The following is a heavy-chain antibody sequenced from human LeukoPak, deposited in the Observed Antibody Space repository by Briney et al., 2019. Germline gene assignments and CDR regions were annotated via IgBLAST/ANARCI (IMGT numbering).Heavy chain of an antibody. J-gene: IGHJ4*02. D-gene: IGHD6-13*01. CDR2: IIPTFGTA. CDR1: RGTFSSYA. V-gene: IGHV1-69*05. Sequence: SVKVSRKPSRGTFSSYAISWVRQAPGQGLEWMGRIIPTFGTANYAQKFQARVTITTDESTSTAYMELSSLRSEDTAVYYCARLAAAAPGFDYWGQGTLVTVSS. CDR3: ARLAAAAPGFDY.